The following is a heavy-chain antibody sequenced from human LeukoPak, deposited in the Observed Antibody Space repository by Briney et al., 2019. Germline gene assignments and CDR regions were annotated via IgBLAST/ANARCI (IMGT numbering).Heavy chain of an antibody. V-gene: IGHV3-23*01. CDR1: GFTFRSST. J-gene: IGHJ4*02. CDR2: ISRSDDNT. CDR3: AKGGGGDYDIHFDY. Sequence: GGSLRLSCGASGFTFRSSTMSWVRQAPGKGLEWVSAISRSDDNTYYADSVKGRFTISRDNSKNTLYLQMNSLRAEDTAVYYCAKGGGGDYDIHFDYWGQGILVTVSS. D-gene: IGHD3-9*01.